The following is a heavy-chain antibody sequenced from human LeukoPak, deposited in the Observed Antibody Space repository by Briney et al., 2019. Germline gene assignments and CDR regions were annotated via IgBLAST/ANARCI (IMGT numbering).Heavy chain of an antibody. CDR1: GFTFSSYS. CDR2: MSSSSSYI. J-gene: IGHJ5*02. Sequence: PGGSLRLSCAASGFTFSSYSMNWVRQAPGKGLEWVSSMSSSSSYIYYADSVKGRFTISRDNAKNSLYLQMNSLRAEDTAVYYCATIPRLDCSSTSCLNWFDPWGQGTLVTVSS. V-gene: IGHV3-21*01. CDR3: ATIPRLDCSSTSCLNWFDP. D-gene: IGHD2-2*01.